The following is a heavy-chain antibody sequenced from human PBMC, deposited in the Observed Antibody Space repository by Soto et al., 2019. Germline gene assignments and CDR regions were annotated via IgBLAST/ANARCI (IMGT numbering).Heavy chain of an antibody. V-gene: IGHV3-13*01. CDR3: ARASCSGGSCYHDY. J-gene: IGHJ4*02. CDR2: IGTAGDT. Sequence: PGGSLRLSCAASGFTFSSYDMHWVRQATGKGLEWVSAIGTAGDTYYPGSVKGRFTISRENAKNSLYLQMNSLRAGDTAVYYCARASCSGGSCYHDYWGQGTLVTVSS. D-gene: IGHD2-15*01. CDR1: GFTFSSYD.